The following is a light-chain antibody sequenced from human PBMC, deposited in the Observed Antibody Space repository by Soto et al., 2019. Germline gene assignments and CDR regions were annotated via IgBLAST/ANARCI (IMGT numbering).Light chain of an antibody. CDR1: QGIRNY. CDR2: EAS. Sequence: DIQMTQSPSSLSASVGDRVTITCRASQGIRNYLAWYQQKPGKVPKVLIYEASTLQSGVPSRFSGSRSGTDFTLTISSLQPEDVATYYCQKYDTAPWTFGQGTKVEIK. V-gene: IGKV1-27*01. J-gene: IGKJ1*01. CDR3: QKYDTAPWT.